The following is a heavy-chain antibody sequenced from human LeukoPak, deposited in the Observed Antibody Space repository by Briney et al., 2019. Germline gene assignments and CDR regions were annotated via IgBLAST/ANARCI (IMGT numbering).Heavy chain of an antibody. Sequence: ASVKVSCKASGYTFTGYYMHWVRQAPGQGLEWMGWINPNSGGTNYAQKFQGRVTMTRDTSISTAYMELSRLRSDDTAVYYCASSENYGSGSYYPVWGQGTLVTVSS. CDR3: ASSENYGSGSYYPV. D-gene: IGHD3-10*01. CDR2: INPNSGGT. V-gene: IGHV1-2*02. J-gene: IGHJ4*02. CDR1: GYTFTGYY.